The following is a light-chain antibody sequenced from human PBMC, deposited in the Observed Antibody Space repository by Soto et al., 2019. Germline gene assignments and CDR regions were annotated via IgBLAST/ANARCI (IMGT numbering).Light chain of an antibody. CDR1: QHIGSW. V-gene: IGKV1-5*03. CDR2: EAS. CDR3: QQYNYYWT. J-gene: IGKJ1*01. Sequence: DTQKTQPHSTLSASLGVKATLTCRASQHIGSWLAWYQQRPGTAPKLLIYEASSLESGVPLRFSGSGSGTEFTLTISSLQPDDFATYYCQQYNYYWTFGQGTKV.